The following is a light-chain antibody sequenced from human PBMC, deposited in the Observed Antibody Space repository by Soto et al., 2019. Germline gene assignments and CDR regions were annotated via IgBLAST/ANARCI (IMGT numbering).Light chain of an antibody. CDR2: ASS. V-gene: IGKV1-17*01. CDR1: QGIRND. CDR3: LKYNTYPWT. Sequence: DIQMTQSPSSLSASVGDRVTITCRASQGIRNDLDWFQQKPAKAPESLIYASSSLQRGVPSRFNGTGSGTEFHLTTSSRRAEDFAAYYCLKYNTYPWTLGQGTQVEIK. J-gene: IGKJ1*01.